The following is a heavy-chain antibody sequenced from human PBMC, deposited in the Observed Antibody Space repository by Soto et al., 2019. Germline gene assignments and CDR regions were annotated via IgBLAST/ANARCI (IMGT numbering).Heavy chain of an antibody. V-gene: IGHV3-21*01. CDR2: ISSSSSYI. D-gene: IGHD5-18*01. CDR3: ARDLGYSYGFVLTDQTYYFDY. J-gene: IGHJ4*02. CDR1: GVNFRSYG. Sequence: GGSQRLSSTASGVNFRSYGMNWVRQAPGKGLEWVSSISSSSSYIYYADSVKGRFTISRDNAKNSLYLQMNSLRAEDTAVYYCARDLGYSYGFVLTDQTYYFDYWGQGTLVTVSS.